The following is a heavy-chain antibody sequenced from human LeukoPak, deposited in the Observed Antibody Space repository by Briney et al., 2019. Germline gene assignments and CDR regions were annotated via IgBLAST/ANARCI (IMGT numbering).Heavy chain of an antibody. D-gene: IGHD3-10*01. V-gene: IGHV5-51*01. CDR2: MYPGDSDT. CDR3: ARGVDPPGPFDY. J-gene: IGHJ4*02. Sequence: GESLRLSCKGSGYTFTEYWIGGVREMRGKGLEGRGIMYPGDSDTRYSPSFQGQVPISAAKSISTAYLQWSSLKASDTAMYYCARGVDPPGPFDYWGQGTLVTASS. CDR1: GYTFTEYW.